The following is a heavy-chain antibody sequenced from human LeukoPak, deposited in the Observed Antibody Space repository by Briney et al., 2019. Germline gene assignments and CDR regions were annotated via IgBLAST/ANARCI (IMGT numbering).Heavy chain of an antibody. CDR1: GNRFTSYC. J-gene: IGHJ3*01. V-gene: IGHV5-51*01. Sequence: GESLKISCEGFGNRFTSYCIAWVRQPPGKGLEWMGIIHLGDSETRHSPTFQGRVTFSADKSTATALLQWTSLKASDTAMYYCARLAYKDFWSRPHDGFDAWGQGTMVTVSS. CDR2: IHLGDSET. D-gene: IGHD3-3*01. CDR3: ARLAYKDFWSRPHDGFDA.